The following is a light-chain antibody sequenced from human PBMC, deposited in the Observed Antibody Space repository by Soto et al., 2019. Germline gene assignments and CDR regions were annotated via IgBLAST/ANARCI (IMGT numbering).Light chain of an antibody. Sequence: DIVMTQSPLSLPVTPGEPASISCTSSQSLLNSNGNNYLDWYVQKPGQSPQLLIHLGSKRASGVPDRLRGSGSGTSFTLKISRVEAEDVGVYYCMQPLRTPWTFGQGTKVEIK. CDR3: MQPLRTPWT. CDR2: LGS. V-gene: IGKV2-28*01. J-gene: IGKJ1*01. CDR1: QSLLNSNGNNY.